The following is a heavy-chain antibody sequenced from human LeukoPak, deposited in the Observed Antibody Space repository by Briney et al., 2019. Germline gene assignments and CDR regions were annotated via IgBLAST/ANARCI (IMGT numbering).Heavy chain of an antibody. V-gene: IGHV3-23*01. Sequence: PGGTLRLSCAASGFTFSSYGMSWVRQAPGKGLEWVSAISGSGGSTYYADSVKGRFTISRDNSKNTLYLQMNSLRAEDTAVYYCAKVGEWLVPISFDYWGQGTLVTVSS. CDR1: GFTFSSYG. CDR3: AKVGEWLVPISFDY. CDR2: ISGSGGST. J-gene: IGHJ4*02. D-gene: IGHD6-19*01.